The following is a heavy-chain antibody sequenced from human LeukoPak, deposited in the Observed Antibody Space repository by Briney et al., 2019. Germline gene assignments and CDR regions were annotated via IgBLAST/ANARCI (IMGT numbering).Heavy chain of an antibody. D-gene: IGHD2-15*01. Sequence: GGSLRLSCAASGLAFSAYKMHWVRQAPRKGLVWVSRISTDGYTTDYADFVQGRFTASRDNTKNTWSLETNSLRAEDTAVYYCVVGGSPGYWGQGTLVTVSS. CDR3: VVGGSPGY. V-gene: IGHV3-74*01. J-gene: IGHJ4*02. CDR1: GLAFSAYK. CDR2: ISTDGYTT.